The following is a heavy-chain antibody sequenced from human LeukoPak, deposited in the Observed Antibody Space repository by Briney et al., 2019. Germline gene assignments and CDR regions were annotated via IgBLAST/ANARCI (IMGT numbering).Heavy chain of an antibody. Sequence: GSLRLSCVASGFTFGKYWMSWVRQAPGKGLEWIGEIYHSGSTNYNPSLKSRVTISVDKSKNQFSLKLSSVTAADTAVYYCARTLRYCTNGVCSPNRYYYYYGMDVWGQGTTVTVSS. CDR3: ARTLRYCTNGVCSPNRYYYYYGMDV. D-gene: IGHD2-8*01. V-gene: IGHV4-4*02. CDR1: GFTFGKYW. J-gene: IGHJ6*02. CDR2: IYHSGST.